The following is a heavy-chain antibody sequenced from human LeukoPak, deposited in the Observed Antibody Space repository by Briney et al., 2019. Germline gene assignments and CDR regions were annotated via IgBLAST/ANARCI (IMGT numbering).Heavy chain of an antibody. D-gene: IGHD5-24*01. CDR2: ISGITSTT. CDR3: ARDIQLST. V-gene: IGHV3-23*01. CDR1: GFTFSNYA. Sequence: PGGSLRLSCAASGFTFSNYAMSWVRQAPGKGLEWVSLISGITSTTYYADSVKGRFTISRDNSKDTLYLQMNSLRAEDTAIYYCARDIQLSTWGLGTMVTVSS. J-gene: IGHJ3*01.